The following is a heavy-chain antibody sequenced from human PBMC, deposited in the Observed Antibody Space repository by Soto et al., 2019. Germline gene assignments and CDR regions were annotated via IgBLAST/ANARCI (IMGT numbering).Heavy chain of an antibody. CDR2: LVVGTGNT. CDR1: GFTFGSSA. J-gene: IGHJ6*02. D-gene: IGHD2-15*01. CDR3: ATGAYCSGGSCSDYYYYYYGMDL. V-gene: IGHV1-58*01. Sequence: SVKVSCKTSGFTFGSSAVQWVRQARGQRLEWIGWLVVGTGNTNYAQKFQQRVTISSDRSTNTVSMELSSLTSEDTAVYYCATGAYCSGGSCSDYYYYYYGMDLWGQGTTVTVS.